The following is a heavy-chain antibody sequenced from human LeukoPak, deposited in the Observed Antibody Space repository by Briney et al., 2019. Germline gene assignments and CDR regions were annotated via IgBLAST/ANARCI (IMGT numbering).Heavy chain of an antibody. Sequence: SETLSLTCTVSGASISSGGYYWNQIRQPPGKGLEWIGYIYYSRSTSYSPSLKSRLTISVDTSKNQFSLKLSSVTAADTAVYYCARDGYNSGYFDYWGQGTLVTVSS. CDR1: GASISSGGYY. CDR3: ARDGYNSGYFDY. J-gene: IGHJ4*02. V-gene: IGHV4-30-4*01. D-gene: IGHD5-24*01. CDR2: IYYSRST.